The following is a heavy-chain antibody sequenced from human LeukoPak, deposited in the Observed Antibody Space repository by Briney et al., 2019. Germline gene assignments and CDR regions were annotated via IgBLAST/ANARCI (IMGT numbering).Heavy chain of an antibody. CDR2: IYYSGST. D-gene: IGHD6-13*01. J-gene: IGHJ6*02. CDR1: GGSINSYY. Sequence: SESLSLTCSVSGGSINSYYWSWIRQPPGKGLEWIGYIYYSGSTNYNPSLKSRVTISVDTSKNQFSLKLSSVTAADTAVYYCARAISSSWYYYYYGMDVWGQGTTVTVSS. CDR3: ARAISSSWYYYYYGMDV. V-gene: IGHV4-59*01.